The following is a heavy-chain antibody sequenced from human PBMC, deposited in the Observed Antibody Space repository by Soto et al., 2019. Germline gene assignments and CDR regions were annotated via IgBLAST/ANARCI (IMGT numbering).Heavy chain of an antibody. CDR1: GFTFSSYG. CDR2: ISYDGSNK. J-gene: IGHJ5*02. CDR3: AKEPSSGWEWAINWCDP. Sequence: QVQLVESGGGVVQPGRSLRLSCAASGFTFSSYGMHWVRQAPGKGLEWVAVISYDGSNKYYADYVKGRFTISRDNSKNTLYLQMSSLRAEDTAVYYCAKEPSSGWEWAINWCDPWGLGTLVTVSS. D-gene: IGHD6-19*01. V-gene: IGHV3-30*18.